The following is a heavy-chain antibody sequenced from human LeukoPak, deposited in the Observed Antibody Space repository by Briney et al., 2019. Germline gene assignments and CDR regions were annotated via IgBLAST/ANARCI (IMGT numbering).Heavy chain of an antibody. CDR2: ISSSSSYI. CDR1: GFTFSNAW. V-gene: IGHV3-21*01. J-gene: IGHJ4*02. CDR3: ARDMYNWNYVVFHEYYFDY. Sequence: PGGSLRLSCAASGFTFSNAWMSWVRQAPGKGLEWVSSISSSSSYIYYADSVKGRFTISRDNAKNSLYLQMNSLRAEDTAVYYCARDMYNWNYVVFHEYYFDYWGQGTLVTVSS. D-gene: IGHD1-7*01.